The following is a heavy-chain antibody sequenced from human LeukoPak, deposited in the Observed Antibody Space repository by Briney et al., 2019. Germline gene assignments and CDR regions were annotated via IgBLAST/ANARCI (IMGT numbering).Heavy chain of an antibody. D-gene: IGHD3-22*01. J-gene: IGHJ4*02. CDR1: GFTFSSYW. V-gene: IGHV3-74*01. CDR2: INSDGSST. CDR3: AKAITMIVVVPPQAFDY. Sequence: PGGSLRLSCAASGFTFSSYWMHWVRQAPGKGLVWVSRINSDGSSTSYADSVKGRFTISRDNAKNTLYLQMNSLRAEDTAVYYCAKAITMIVVVPPQAFDYWGQGTLVTVSS.